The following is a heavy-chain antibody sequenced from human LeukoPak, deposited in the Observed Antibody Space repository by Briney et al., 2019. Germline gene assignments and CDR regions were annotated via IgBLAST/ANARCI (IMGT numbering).Heavy chain of an antibody. D-gene: IGHD6-13*01. V-gene: IGHV1-46*01. Sequence: ASVKVSCKASGYTFTSYYMHWVRQAPGQGLEWMGIINPSGGSTSYAQKFQGRVTMTRDTSISTAYMELSRLRSDDTAVYYCADLVTAAGLWGQGTLVTVSS. CDR3: ADLVTAAGL. J-gene: IGHJ4*02. CDR1: GYTFTSYY. CDR2: INPSGGST.